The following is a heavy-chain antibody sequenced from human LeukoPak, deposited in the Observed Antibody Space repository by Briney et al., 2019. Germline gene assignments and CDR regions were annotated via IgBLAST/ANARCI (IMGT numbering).Heavy chain of an antibody. CDR3: AKDREVAGRGAYYYGMDV. Sequence: GGSLRLSCAASGFTFSSYAMHWVRQAPGKGLEWVAVISYDGSNKYYADSVKGRFTISRNNSKNTLYLQMNSLRAEDTAVYYCAKDREVAGRGAYYYGMDVWGQGTTVTVSS. CDR2: ISYDGSNK. D-gene: IGHD6-19*01. V-gene: IGHV3-30-3*01. J-gene: IGHJ6*02. CDR1: GFTFSSYA.